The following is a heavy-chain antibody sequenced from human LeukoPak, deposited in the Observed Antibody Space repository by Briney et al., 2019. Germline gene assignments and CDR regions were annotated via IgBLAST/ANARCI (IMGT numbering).Heavy chain of an antibody. J-gene: IGHJ4*02. CDR2: IREDGSEK. V-gene: IGHV3-7*05. D-gene: IGHD1-1*01. CDR1: GFPFSEFW. Sequence: PGGSLRLSCAASGFPFSEFWMTWVRQAPGKGLEWVAKIREDGSEKYYVDSVKGRFTISRDNAKNSLYLQMNSLRAEDTAVYYCARGLVELDYWGQGTLVTVSS. CDR3: ARGLVELDY.